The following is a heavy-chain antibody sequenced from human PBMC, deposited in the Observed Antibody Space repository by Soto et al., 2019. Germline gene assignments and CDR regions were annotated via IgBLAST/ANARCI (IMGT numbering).Heavy chain of an antibody. J-gene: IGHJ6*02. CDR3: ARELVGMDV. D-gene: IGHD2-2*01. CDR2: IIPIFGTA. Sequence: GASVKVSCKASGYTFTSYGISWVRQAPGQGLEWMGGIIPIFGTANYAQKFQGRVTITADESTSTAYMELSSLRSEDTAVYYCARELVGMDVWGQGTTVTVSS. V-gene: IGHV1-69*13. CDR1: GYTFTSYG.